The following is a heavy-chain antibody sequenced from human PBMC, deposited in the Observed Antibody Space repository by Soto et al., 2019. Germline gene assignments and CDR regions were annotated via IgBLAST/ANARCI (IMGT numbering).Heavy chain of an antibody. CDR3: AAGDTAMVTGYFDY. CDR1: GYTLTELS. Sequence: ASVKVSCKVSGYTLTELSMHWVRKAPGKGLEWMGGFDPEDGETIYAQKFQGRVTMTEDTSTDTAYMELSRLRSEDTAVYYCAAGDTAMVTGYFDYWGQGTLVTVSS. D-gene: IGHD5-18*01. J-gene: IGHJ4*02. V-gene: IGHV1-24*01. CDR2: FDPEDGET.